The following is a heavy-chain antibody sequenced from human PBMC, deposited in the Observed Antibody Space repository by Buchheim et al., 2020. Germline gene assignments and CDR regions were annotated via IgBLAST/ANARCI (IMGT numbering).Heavy chain of an antibody. J-gene: IGHJ4*02. Sequence: QVQLVESGGGVVQPGRSLRLPCAASGFTFSSYGMHWVRQAPGKGLEWVAVISYDGSNKYYADSVKGRFTISRDNSKNTLYLQMNSLRAEDTAVYYCAKSHYYDSSGYYYMVLDYWGQGTL. CDR2: ISYDGSNK. CDR3: AKSHYYDSSGYYYMVLDY. CDR1: GFTFSSYG. V-gene: IGHV3-30*18. D-gene: IGHD3-22*01.